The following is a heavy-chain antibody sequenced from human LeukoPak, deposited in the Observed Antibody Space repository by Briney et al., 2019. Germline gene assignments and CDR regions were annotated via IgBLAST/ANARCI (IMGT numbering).Heavy chain of an antibody. V-gene: IGHV4-34*01. Sequence: KPSETLSLTCAVYGGSFSGYYWSWIRQPPGKGPEWIGEINHSGSTNYNPSLKSRVTISVDTSKNQFSLKLSSVTAADTAVYYCARGRGVRGVIRFDPWGQGTLVTVSS. CDR1: GGSFSGYY. J-gene: IGHJ5*02. CDR3: ARGRGVRGVIRFDP. CDR2: INHSGST. D-gene: IGHD3-10*01.